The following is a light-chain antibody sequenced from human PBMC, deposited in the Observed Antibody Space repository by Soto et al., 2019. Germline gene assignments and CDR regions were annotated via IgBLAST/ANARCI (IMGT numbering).Light chain of an antibody. CDR3: SSYTSSITLYVV. V-gene: IGLV2-14*01. J-gene: IGLJ2*01. CDR1: SSDVGGYNY. CDR2: DVR. Sequence: QSALTQPASVSGSPGQSITISCTGTSSDVGGYNYVSWYQQHPGKAPKLMIYDVRNRPSGVSTRFSASKSGNTASLTISGLQAEDEADYYCSSYTSSITLYVVFGGGTQLTVL.